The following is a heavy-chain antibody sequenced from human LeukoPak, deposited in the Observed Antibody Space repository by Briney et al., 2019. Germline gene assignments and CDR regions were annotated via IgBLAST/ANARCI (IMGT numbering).Heavy chain of an antibody. V-gene: IGHV4-39*02. CDR1: GGSISSSNYY. Sequence: PSETLSLTCTVSGGSISSSNYYWGWIRQPPGKGLEWIASIHYSETTYYNPPLNSRVTISVDTSKNHFSLKLSSVTAADTAVYYCARGPTYQPIDFWGQGTLVTVSS. CDR2: IHYSETT. CDR3: ARGPTYQPIDF. D-gene: IGHD2-2*01. J-gene: IGHJ4*02.